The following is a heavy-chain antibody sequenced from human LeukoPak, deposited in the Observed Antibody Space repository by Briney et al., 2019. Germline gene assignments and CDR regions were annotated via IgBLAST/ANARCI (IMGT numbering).Heavy chain of an antibody. Sequence: GGSLRLSCAASGFTFSSYGMHWVRQAPGKGLEWVAVISYDGSNKYYADSVKGRFTISRDNSKNTLYLQMNSLRAEDTAVYYCAKELGYCSSTSCYAYYHYGMDVWGKGTTVTVSS. D-gene: IGHD2-2*01. CDR2: ISYDGSNK. V-gene: IGHV3-30*18. CDR3: AKELGYCSSTSCYAYYHYGMDV. CDR1: GFTFSSYG. J-gene: IGHJ6*04.